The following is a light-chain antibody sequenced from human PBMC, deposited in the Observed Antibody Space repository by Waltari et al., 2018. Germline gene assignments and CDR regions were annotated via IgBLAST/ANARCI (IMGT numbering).Light chain of an antibody. CDR1: QTIDRY. Sequence: DIQMTTSPSSLSASVGDRFTITCRASQTIDRYLNWYHQKPGKAPKLLIYAASTLQSGVPSRFSGSGSGTDFTLTIIGLQPEDFATYFCQQSYRSPWTFGQGTRVDIK. V-gene: IGKV1-39*01. J-gene: IGKJ1*01. CDR3: QQSYRSPWT. CDR2: AAS.